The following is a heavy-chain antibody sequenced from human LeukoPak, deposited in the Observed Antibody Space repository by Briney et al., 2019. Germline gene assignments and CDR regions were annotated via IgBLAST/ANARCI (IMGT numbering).Heavy chain of an antibody. D-gene: IGHD3-22*01. CDR2: IYHSGST. CDR3: SYYDSSGYYYVYPN. J-gene: IGHJ4*02. CDR1: GGSISSSNW. V-gene: IGHV4-4*02. Sequence: PSETLSLTCAVSGGSISSSNWWSWVRQPPGQGLEWIGEIYHSGSTNYNPSLKSRVTISVDKSKNQFSLKLSSVTAADTAVYYCSYYDSSGYYYVYPNWGQGTLVTVSS.